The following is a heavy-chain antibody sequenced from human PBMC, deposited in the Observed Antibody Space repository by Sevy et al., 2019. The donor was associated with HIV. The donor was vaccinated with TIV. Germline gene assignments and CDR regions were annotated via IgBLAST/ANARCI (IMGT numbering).Heavy chain of an antibody. V-gene: IGHV3-33*06. CDR1: GFTFSSYG. D-gene: IGHD3-10*01. J-gene: IGHJ5*02. CDR2: IWYDGSNK. CDR3: AKDSKGYYGSGSYYTA. Sequence: GGSLRLSCAASGFTFSSYGMHWVRQAPGKGLEWVAVIWYDGSNKYYADSVKGRFTISRDNSKNTLYLQMNSLRAEDTAVYYSAKDSKGYYGSGSYYTAWGQGTLVTVSS.